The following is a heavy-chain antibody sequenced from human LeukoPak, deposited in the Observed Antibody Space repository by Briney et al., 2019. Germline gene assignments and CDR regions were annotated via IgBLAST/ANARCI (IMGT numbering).Heavy chain of an antibody. D-gene: IGHD3-10*01. J-gene: IGHJ5*02. CDR2: IYYSGST. CDR1: GCSISSYY. CDR3: ARASGPRGGGKFDA. V-gene: IGHV4-59*01. Sequence: PSETLSLTCTVSGCSISSYYWSWLRQPPGKGLEWMGYIYYSGSTNYNPSLKSRVTISVDTSKNQFSLKLSSVTAADTAVYYCARASGPRGGGKFDAWGEGTLVTVSS.